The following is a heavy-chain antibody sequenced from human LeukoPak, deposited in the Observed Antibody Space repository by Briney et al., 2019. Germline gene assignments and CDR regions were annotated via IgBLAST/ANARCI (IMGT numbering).Heavy chain of an antibody. CDR1: GYTFISYG. CDR3: ARDSFTMLRGLSPDY. J-gene: IGHJ4*02. D-gene: IGHD3-10*01. CDR2: ISAYNGNT. V-gene: IGHV1-18*01. Sequence: GASVKVSCKASGYTFISYGITWVRQAPGQGLEWMGWISAYNGNTNYAEKLQGRVTMTTDTSTSTAYMELRSLRSDDTAVYYCARDSFTMLRGLSPDYWGQGTLVIVSS.